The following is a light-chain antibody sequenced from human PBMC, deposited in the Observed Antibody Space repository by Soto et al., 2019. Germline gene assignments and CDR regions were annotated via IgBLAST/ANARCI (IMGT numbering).Light chain of an antibody. J-gene: IGKJ1*01. CDR3: QQYGSSPWT. Sequence: EIVLTQSPCTLSLSPWERATLSCRASQTFSNSFLSWFQQIPGQAPRLLIYGASMRATGIPDRFSGSGSGTDFTLTISRLEPEDFAVYYCQQYGSSPWTFGQGTKVDIK. CDR2: GAS. V-gene: IGKV3-20*01. CDR1: QTFSNSF.